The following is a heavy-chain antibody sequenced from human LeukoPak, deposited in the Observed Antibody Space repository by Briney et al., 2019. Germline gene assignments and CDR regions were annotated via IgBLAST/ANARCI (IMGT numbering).Heavy chain of an antibody. V-gene: IGHV4-4*07. D-gene: IGHD3-22*01. CDR2: ISASGST. J-gene: IGHJ5*02. CDR1: GGSTSSYC. Sequence: SETLSLTCNVSGGSTSSYCWTWTRQSAGKGLEWIGRISASGSTNYNPSLKSRVTVSVDTSNNHFSLNLSSVTAADTAVYWCAREARDSRHLDLWGQGTLVTVSS. CDR3: AREARDSRHLDL.